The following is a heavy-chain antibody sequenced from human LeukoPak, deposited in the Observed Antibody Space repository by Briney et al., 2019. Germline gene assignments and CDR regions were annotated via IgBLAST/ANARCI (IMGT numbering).Heavy chain of an antibody. Sequence: GGSLRHSCAASGFTVMNAGVSWGRQARRDGLEGVGRIKSKTDGGTTDYAAPVKGRFIISRHDSKHTLYLQMNSLKAEDTAVYYCTTDPVAGTLYWGQGTLATVPS. CDR2: IKSKTDGGTT. D-gene: IGHD6-19*01. CDR3: TTDPVAGTLY. J-gene: IGHJ4*02. CDR1: GFTVMNAG. V-gene: IGHV3-15*01.